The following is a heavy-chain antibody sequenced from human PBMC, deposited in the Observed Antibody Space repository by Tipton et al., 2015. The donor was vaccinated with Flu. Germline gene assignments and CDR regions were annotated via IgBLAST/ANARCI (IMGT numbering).Heavy chain of an antibody. CDR2: IYYSGST. Sequence: LRLSCTVSGGSISSYYWSWIRQPPGKGLEWIGYIYYSGSTNYNPSLKSRVTISVDTSKNQFSLKLSSVTAADTAVYYCARDRRGGQNSFYVMDVLGQGTTVTVSS. CDR3: ARDRRGGQNSFYVMDV. CDR1: GGSISSYY. D-gene: IGHD3-10*01. J-gene: IGHJ6*02. V-gene: IGHV4-59*01.